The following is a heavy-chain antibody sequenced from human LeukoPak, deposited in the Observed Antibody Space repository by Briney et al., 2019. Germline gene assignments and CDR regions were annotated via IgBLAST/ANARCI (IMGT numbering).Heavy chain of an antibody. CDR3: ARGGYCSGGSCAPAY. Sequence: PSETLSLTCAVYGGSFSGYYWSWIRQPPGKGLEWIGEINHSGSTNYNPSLKSRVTISVDTSKNQFSLKLSSVTAADTAVYYCARGGYCSGGSCAPAYWGQGTLVTVSS. CDR1: GGSFSGYY. J-gene: IGHJ4*02. V-gene: IGHV4-34*01. D-gene: IGHD2-15*01. CDR2: INHSGST.